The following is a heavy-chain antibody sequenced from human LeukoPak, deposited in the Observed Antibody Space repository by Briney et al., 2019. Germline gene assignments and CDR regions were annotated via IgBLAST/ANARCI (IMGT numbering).Heavy chain of an antibody. D-gene: IGHD2-21*02. CDR1: GFTFSSYE. J-gene: IGHJ6*03. V-gene: IGHV3-48*03. CDR3: ARVKVVVTATTPADYYYYYMDV. Sequence: GGSLRLSCAASGFTFSSYEMNWVRQAPGKGLEWVSYISSSGSTIYYADSVKGRFTISRDNAKNSLYLQMNSLRAEDTAVYYCARVKVVVTATTPADYYYYYMDVWGKGTTVTISS. CDR2: ISSSGSTI.